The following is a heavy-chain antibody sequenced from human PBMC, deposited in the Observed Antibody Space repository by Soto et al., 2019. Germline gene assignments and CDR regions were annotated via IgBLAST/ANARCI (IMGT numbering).Heavy chain of an antibody. J-gene: IGHJ3*02. CDR1: GGSISSSTYY. CDR3: ARPTSGGSWYLNAFDI. CDR2: IYYSGST. D-gene: IGHD6-13*01. V-gene: IGHV4-39*01. Sequence: QLQLQESGPGLVKPSESLSLTCTVSGGSISSSTYYWGWIRQPPGKGLEWIGSIYYSGSTSYNPSLKSRVTISVDTSKNQFSLRLSSVTAADTAVYYCARPTSGGSWYLNAFDIWGQGTMVTVSS.